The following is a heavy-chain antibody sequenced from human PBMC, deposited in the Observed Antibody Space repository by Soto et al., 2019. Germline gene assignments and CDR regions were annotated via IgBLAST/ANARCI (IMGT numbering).Heavy chain of an antibody. J-gene: IGHJ4*02. CDR1: GFTFSSYW. CDR2: INGDGGEK. Sequence: GGSLRLSCADSGFTFSSYWMSWVRQAPGKGLEWVANINGDGGEKYYVDSVKGRFTISRDNAKNSLYLLMNSLRAEDTAVYYCARDRGWLTFDSWGEGTLVTVSS. D-gene: IGHD6-19*01. V-gene: IGHV3-7*01. CDR3: ARDRGWLTFDS.